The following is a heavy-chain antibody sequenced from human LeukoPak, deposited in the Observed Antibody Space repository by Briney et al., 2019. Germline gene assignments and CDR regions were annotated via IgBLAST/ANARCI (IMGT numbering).Heavy chain of an antibody. CDR2: INPSGGST. CDR3: ARPESYSYGYHY. V-gene: IGHV1-46*01. Sequence: ASVKVSCKASGYTFTSYYMHWVRQAPGQGLEWMGIINPSGGSTSYAQKFQGRVTMTRDTSTSTAYMELRSLRSDDTAVYYCARPESYSYGYHYWGQGTLVTVSS. J-gene: IGHJ4*02. CDR1: GYTFTSYY. D-gene: IGHD5-18*01.